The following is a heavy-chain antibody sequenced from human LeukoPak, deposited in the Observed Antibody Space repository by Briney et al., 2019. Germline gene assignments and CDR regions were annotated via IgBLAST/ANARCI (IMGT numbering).Heavy chain of an antibody. Sequence: GGSLRLSCAASGFTFSSYSMNWVRQAPGKGLEWVSYISSSSTTIYYADSVKGRFTISRDNAKNSLYLQMNSLRAEDTALYYCARDDYGSGGRNDYWGQGTLVTVSS. CDR1: GFTFSSYS. CDR3: ARDDYGSGGRNDY. J-gene: IGHJ4*02. D-gene: IGHD3-10*01. CDR2: ISSSSTTI. V-gene: IGHV3-48*01.